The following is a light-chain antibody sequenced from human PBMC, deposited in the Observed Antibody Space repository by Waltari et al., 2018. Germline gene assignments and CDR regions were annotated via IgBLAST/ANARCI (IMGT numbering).Light chain of an antibody. Sequence: DIQMTQSPSSLSASVGDRVTITCRASQSISDWLAWYQQKTGKAPILLIYKASILKSGVPSRFSGSGSGTQFTLTISSLQPGDFATYYCQQYNTYSSFGQGTKLEIE. V-gene: IGKV1-5*03. J-gene: IGKJ2*01. CDR2: KAS. CDR3: QQYNTYSS. CDR1: QSISDW.